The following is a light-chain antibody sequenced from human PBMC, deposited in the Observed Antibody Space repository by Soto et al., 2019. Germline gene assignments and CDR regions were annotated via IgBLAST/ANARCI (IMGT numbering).Light chain of an antibody. Sequence: EIVLTQSPVTLSLSPGDRATLSCRPSQSVSSFLAWYQQKPGQPPRLLIYDVSNRAAGIPARFSGSGSGTDFTLTISSLEPEDFAVYYCQQRSNWPWTFGQGTKVEIK. CDR1: QSVSSF. V-gene: IGKV3-11*01. J-gene: IGKJ1*01. CDR3: QQRSNWPWT. CDR2: DVS.